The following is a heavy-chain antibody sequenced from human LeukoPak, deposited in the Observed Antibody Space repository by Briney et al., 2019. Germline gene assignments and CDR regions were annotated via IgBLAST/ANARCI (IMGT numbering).Heavy chain of an antibody. Sequence: KSSQTLSLTCTVSGGSISSGDYYWTWIRQPPGKGLEWIGHIYYSGGTYYNPSLKSRVTISVDTSKNQFSLKLTSVTAADTAVYYCARTTVTVYYYYYYYMDVWGKGTTVTVSS. J-gene: IGHJ6*03. D-gene: IGHD4-17*01. CDR3: ARTTVTVYYYYYYYMDV. V-gene: IGHV4-30-4*08. CDR1: GGSISSGDYY. CDR2: IYYSGGT.